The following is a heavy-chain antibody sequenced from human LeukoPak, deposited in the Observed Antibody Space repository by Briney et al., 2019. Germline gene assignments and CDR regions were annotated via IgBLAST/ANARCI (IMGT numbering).Heavy chain of an antibody. V-gene: IGHV4-30-4*01. D-gene: IGHD3-22*01. CDR2: MYYSGST. Sequence: SETLSLTCTVSGGSITSGDYYWSWIRQPPGKGLEWIAYMYYSGSTYYNPSLKSRVTMSADTSKNQFSLKLSSVTAADTAVYYCARPYYYDSRIDLWGQGTLVTVSS. CDR1: GGSITSGDYY. CDR3: ARPYYYDSRIDL. J-gene: IGHJ5*02.